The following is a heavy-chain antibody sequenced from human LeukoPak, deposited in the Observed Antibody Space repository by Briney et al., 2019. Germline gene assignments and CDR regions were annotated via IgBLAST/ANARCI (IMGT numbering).Heavy chain of an antibody. J-gene: IGHJ4*02. CDR2: INSGGST. V-gene: IGHV3-53*01. D-gene: IGHD3-10*01. Sequence: PGGSLRLSCRAPWFTVCCKLVNRGRQAPGQGLEWVSVINSGGSTHYADSVKGRFTISRDNSKNTLYLQMNSLRAEDTAVYYCARGLYCYGSGSDNFLYYWGQGTLVTVSS. CDR1: WFTVCCKL. CDR3: ARGLYCYGSGSDNFLYY.